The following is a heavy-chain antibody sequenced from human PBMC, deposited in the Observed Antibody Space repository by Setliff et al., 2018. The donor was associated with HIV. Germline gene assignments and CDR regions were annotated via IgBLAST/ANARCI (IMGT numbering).Heavy chain of an antibody. Sequence: SETLSLTCTVSGGSNSGDYWGWIRQPPGKGLEWIAIIHYNGRTYYDPSLKSRVTIFVDTSKTQFYLKLRSVTASDTAVYYCARYTSKLDWLDPWGQGTLVTVSS. CDR3: ARYTSKLDWLDP. CDR2: IHYNGRT. CDR1: GGSNSGDY. V-gene: IGHV4-39*01. J-gene: IGHJ5*02. D-gene: IGHD1-20*01.